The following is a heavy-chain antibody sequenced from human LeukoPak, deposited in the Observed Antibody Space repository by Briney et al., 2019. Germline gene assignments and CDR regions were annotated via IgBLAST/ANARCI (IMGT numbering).Heavy chain of an antibody. V-gene: IGHV4-59*02. Sequence: SETLSLTCTVSGDSVNDYYWNWIRQPPGKGLEWIGYIYYSGSTDYNPSLKSRVTMSVDTSNYQFSLKLNSVTAADKAVYYCARGGARGSSAFDVWGQGTMVIVSA. CDR2: IYYSGST. CDR3: ARGGARGSSAFDV. CDR1: GDSVNDYY. J-gene: IGHJ3*01. D-gene: IGHD3-10*01.